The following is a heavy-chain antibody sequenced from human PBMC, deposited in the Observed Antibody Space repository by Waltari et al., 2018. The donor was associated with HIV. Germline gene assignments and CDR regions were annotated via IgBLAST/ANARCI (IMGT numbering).Heavy chain of an antibody. V-gene: IGHV4-61*01. J-gene: IGHJ4*02. CDR1: GGSANSGTYY. Sequence: QVQLRESGPGLVKPSETLSLTCTVSGGSANSGTYYWTWLRRLPGKGLECIGYIRGSPNYSPSLKSRVTISVVTSKSQCSLKLTSVTAADTAVYYCARPLLGSTPFDYWGQGTLVTVSS. CDR2: IRGSP. D-gene: IGHD1-26*01. CDR3: ARPLLGSTPFDY.